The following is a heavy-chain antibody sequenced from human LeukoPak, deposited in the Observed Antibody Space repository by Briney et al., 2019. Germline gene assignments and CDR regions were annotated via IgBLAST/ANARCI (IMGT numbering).Heavy chain of an antibody. CDR2: INPSGGST. D-gene: IGHD2-15*01. Sequence: ASVKVSCKASGYTFTSYYMHWVRQAPGQGLEWMGIINPSGGSTSYAQKFRGRVTMTRDTSTSTVYMELSSLRSEDTAVYYCARECSGGSCPNGVDYWGQGTLVTVSS. J-gene: IGHJ4*02. CDR3: ARECSGGSCPNGVDY. V-gene: IGHV1-46*01. CDR1: GYTFTSYY.